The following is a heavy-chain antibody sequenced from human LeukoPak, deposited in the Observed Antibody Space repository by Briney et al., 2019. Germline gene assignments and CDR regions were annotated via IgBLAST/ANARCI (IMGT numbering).Heavy chain of an antibody. V-gene: IGHV4-34*01. CDR3: ARGQGTVTTH. CDR2: INHSGSA. Sequence: SETLPLTCAVSDGSFSGYYWTWIRQPPGKGLEWIGEINHSGSANYNPSLKSRVTISLDTSKNQFSLKLSSVTAADTAVYYCARGQGTVTTHWGQGTLVTVSS. CDR1: DGSFSGYY. J-gene: IGHJ4*02. D-gene: IGHD4-17*01.